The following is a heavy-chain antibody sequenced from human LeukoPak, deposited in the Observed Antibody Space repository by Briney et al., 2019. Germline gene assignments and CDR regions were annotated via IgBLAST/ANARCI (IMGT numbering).Heavy chain of an antibody. D-gene: IGHD3-22*01. J-gene: IGHJ4*02. CDR1: GYTLTDYY. V-gene: IGHV1-2*06. CDR2: INPNSGGT. CDR3: ARVGYYESSGYYEY. Sequence: GASVKVSCKASGYTLTDYYMHWVRQAPGQGLEWMGRINPNSGGTNYAQKFQGRVTMTRDTSISTVCMELSRLRPDDTAVYYCARVGYYESSGYYEYWGQGALVTVSS.